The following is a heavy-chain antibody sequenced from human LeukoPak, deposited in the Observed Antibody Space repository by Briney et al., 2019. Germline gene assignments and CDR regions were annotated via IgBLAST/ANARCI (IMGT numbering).Heavy chain of an antibody. J-gene: IGHJ4*02. Sequence: SEPLSLTCTVSGGSISSYYWSWIRQPPGKGLEWIGYIYYSGSTNYNPSLKSRVTISMDTSKNQFSLKLSSVTAADTAVYYCARHALQFDYWGQGTLATVSS. CDR3: ARHALQFDY. D-gene: IGHD5-24*01. CDR2: IYYSGST. CDR1: GGSISSYY. V-gene: IGHV4-59*08.